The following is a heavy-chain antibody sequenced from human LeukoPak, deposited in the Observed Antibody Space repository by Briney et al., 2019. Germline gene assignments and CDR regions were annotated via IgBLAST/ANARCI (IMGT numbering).Heavy chain of an antibody. D-gene: IGHD3-10*01. CDR1: GFTVSSNY. CDR2: IYSGGST. Sequence: GGSLRLSCAASGFTVSSNYMSWVRQAPGKGLEWVSVIYSGGSTYYADSVKGRFTISRDNSKNALYLQMNSLRAEDTAVYYCAREGSWAYAFDIWGQGTMVTVSS. CDR3: AREGSWAYAFDI. J-gene: IGHJ3*02. V-gene: IGHV3-53*01.